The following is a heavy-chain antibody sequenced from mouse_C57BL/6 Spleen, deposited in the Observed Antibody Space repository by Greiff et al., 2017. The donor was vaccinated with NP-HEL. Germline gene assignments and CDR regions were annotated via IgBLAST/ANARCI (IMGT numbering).Heavy chain of an antibody. CDR2: LDPNSGGT. V-gene: IGHV1-72*01. CDR1: GYTFTSYW. Sequence: VKLMESGAELVKPGASVKLSCKASGYTFTSYWMHWVKQRPGRGLEWIGRLDPNSGGTKYNEKFKSKATLTVDKPSSTAYMQLSSLTSEDSAVYYCARGGDSSWFAYWGQGTLVTVSA. CDR3: ARGGDSSWFAY. J-gene: IGHJ3*01. D-gene: IGHD3-3*01.